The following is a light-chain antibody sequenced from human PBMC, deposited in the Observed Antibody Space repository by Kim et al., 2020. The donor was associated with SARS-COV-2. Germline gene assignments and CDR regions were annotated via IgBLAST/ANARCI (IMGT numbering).Light chain of an antibody. CDR3: YSAADSNRV. CDR1: VLAKKY. CDR2: KDS. J-gene: IGLJ2*01. Sequence: VSPGQTARITCSGDVLAKKYARWFQQKPGQAPVLMIYKDSERPSGIPERFSGSSSGTTVTLTISGAQVEDEADYYCYSAADSNRVFGGGTQLTVL. V-gene: IGLV3-27*01.